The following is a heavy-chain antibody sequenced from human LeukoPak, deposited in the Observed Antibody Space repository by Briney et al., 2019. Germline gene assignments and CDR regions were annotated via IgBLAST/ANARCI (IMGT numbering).Heavy chain of an antibody. D-gene: IGHD3-10*01. V-gene: IGHV4-34*01. CDR2: INHSGST. CDR3: ARVRGLLLWFGELLYPNWFDP. CDR1: GGSFSGYY. J-gene: IGHJ5*02. Sequence: NPSETLSLTCAVYGGSFSGYYWSWIRLPPGKGLEWIGEINHSGSTNYNPSLKSRVTISVDTSKNQFSLKLSSVTAADTAVYYCARVRGLLLWFGELLYPNWFDPWGQGTLVTVSS.